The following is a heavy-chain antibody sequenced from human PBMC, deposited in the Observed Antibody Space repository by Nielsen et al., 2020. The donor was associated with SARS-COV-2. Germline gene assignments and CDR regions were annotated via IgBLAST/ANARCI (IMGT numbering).Heavy chain of an antibody. CDR2: IFSSGSA. Sequence: SETLSLTCTVSGASINSYYWTWIRQPPGTGLECLGYIFSSGSANFHPSLKSRVPMSVDTSKNQFSLTLRSVTAADTAVYFCAGGNTALRYYFDYWGQGTLVTVSS. CDR3: AGGNTALRYYFDY. D-gene: IGHD3-16*01. J-gene: IGHJ4*02. CDR1: GASINSYY. V-gene: IGHV4-59*08.